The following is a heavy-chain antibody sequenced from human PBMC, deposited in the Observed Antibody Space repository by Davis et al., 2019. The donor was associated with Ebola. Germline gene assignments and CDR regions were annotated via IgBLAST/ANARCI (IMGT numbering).Heavy chain of an antibody. CDR3: ARGDFDGTWNDVLY. J-gene: IGHJ4*02. D-gene: IGHD1-1*01. Sequence: ASVKVSCKASGYTFTSYTMSWVRQAPGQGLEWMGVIDPRGGYTTYAQKFQGRVTMTRDTSTSTVYMELSSVRSEDTAVYYCARGDFDGTWNDVLYWGQGTLVTVSS. CDR2: IDPRGGYT. V-gene: IGHV1-46*01. CDR1: GYTFTSYT.